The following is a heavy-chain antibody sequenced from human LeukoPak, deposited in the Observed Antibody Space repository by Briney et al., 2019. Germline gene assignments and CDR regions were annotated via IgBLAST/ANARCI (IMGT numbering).Heavy chain of an antibody. CDR2: ISDSGGTT. Sequence: GGSLRLSCAPSGFTFSSYGMSWVRQAPGKGLEWVSGISDSGGTTYYVDSVKGRFTISRDNSKNTLYLQMNSLTAEDTAVYYCAKDPREGWLQSPYWGQGTLVTVSS. D-gene: IGHD5-24*01. J-gene: IGHJ4*02. CDR3: AKDPREGWLQSPY. V-gene: IGHV3-23*01. CDR1: GFTFSSYG.